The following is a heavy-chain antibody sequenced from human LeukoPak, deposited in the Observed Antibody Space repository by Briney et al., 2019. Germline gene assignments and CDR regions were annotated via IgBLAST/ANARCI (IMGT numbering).Heavy chain of an antibody. CDR2: MNPNSGNT. CDR3: ARGGNYYDSSGYYWMDV. D-gene: IGHD3-22*01. CDR1: GYTFTSYD. V-gene: IGHV1-8*01. Sequence: ASVKVSCKASGYTFTSYDINWVREATGQGLEWMGWMNPNSGNTGYAHKFQGRVTMTRNTSISTAYMELSSLRSEDTAVYYCARGGNYYDSSGYYWMDVWGQGTTVTVSS. J-gene: IGHJ6*02.